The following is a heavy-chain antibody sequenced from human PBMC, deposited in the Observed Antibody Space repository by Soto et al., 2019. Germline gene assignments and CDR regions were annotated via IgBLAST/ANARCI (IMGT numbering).Heavy chain of an antibody. D-gene: IGHD2-2*01. V-gene: IGHV4-31*03. CDR1: GGSIWSGGYY. CDR3: ARASLGYCSSTSCRSNWFDP. CDR2: IYYTGST. Sequence: QVQLQESGPGLVKPSQTLSLTCTVSGGSIWSGGYYWTWIRQHPGKGLEWIGYIYYTGSTYYNPSLNSRVTISVDTSKNQFSLKLSSVTAADTAVYYCARASLGYCSSTSCRSNWFDPWGQGTLVTVSS. J-gene: IGHJ5*02.